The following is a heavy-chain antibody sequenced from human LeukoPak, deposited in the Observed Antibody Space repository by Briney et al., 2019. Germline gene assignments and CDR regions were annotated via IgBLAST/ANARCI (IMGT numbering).Heavy chain of an antibody. CDR3: ARDLGTQEYFDY. D-gene: IGHD1-1*01. CDR2: ISASGRTT. CDR1: GFSFSTYS. V-gene: IGHV3-48*04. Sequence: GGSLRLSCTASGFSFSTYSMNWVRQAPGKGLEWISYISASGRTTYYADSVKGRFTISRDNAKNSLYLVMDSLRAEDTAVYFCARDLGTQEYFDYWGQGSRVSVSS. J-gene: IGHJ4*02.